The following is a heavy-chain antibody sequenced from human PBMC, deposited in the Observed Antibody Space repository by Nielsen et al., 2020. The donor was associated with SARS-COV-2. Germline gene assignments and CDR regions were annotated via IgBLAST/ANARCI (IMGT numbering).Heavy chain of an antibody. CDR1: GYSFSRYP. Sequence: ASVKVSCKASGYSFSRYPMNWVRQAPGLGLEWMGWIDTNIGKPTPAQGFTGRFVFSSDTSVSTASLQISTLRAEDTAVYYCARENSGPGGTASYGMDLWGQGTTVTVSS. V-gene: IGHV7-4-1*02. D-gene: IGHD3-10*01. J-gene: IGHJ6*02. CDR2: IDTNIGKP. CDR3: ARENSGPGGTASYGMDL.